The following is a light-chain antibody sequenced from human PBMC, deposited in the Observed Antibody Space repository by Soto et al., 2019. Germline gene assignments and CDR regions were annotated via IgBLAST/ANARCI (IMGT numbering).Light chain of an antibody. CDR2: AVS. V-gene: IGLV2-14*01. Sequence: LTQPASVSGSPGQSITISCTGTSSDVSNYNFVSWYQQHPGKAPKLMIYAVSNRPSGVSIRFSGSKSGNTASLTISGLQAEDVADYYCSSYSSTSTYVFGAGTKVTVL. CDR1: SSDVSNYNF. J-gene: IGLJ1*01. CDR3: SSYSSTSTYV.